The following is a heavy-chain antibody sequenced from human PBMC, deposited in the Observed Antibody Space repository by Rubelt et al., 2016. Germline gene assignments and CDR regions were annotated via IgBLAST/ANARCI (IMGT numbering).Heavy chain of an antibody. CDR3: ARGKEGLGVTMMDY. J-gene: IGHJ4*02. CDR2: INHSGST. Sequence: QVQLQQWGAGLLKPSETLSLTCAVYGGSFSGYYWSWIRQPPGKGLEWIGEINHSGSTNYNPSLKSRVTIAGDTSKSQFSLKVSPVTAADTAVYYCARGKEGLGVTMMDYWGQGTLVTVSS. D-gene: IGHD3-22*01. CDR1: GGSFSGYY. V-gene: IGHV4-34*01.